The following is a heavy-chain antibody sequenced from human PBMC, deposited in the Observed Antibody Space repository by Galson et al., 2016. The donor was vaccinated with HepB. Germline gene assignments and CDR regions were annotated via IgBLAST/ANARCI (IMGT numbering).Heavy chain of an antibody. J-gene: IGHJ4*02. Sequence: SLRLSCAASGFTFSTHEMNWVRQAPGKGLEWVSFITWSGTIVHYAESVKGRFTISRDNAQNLLYLRMNSLRVDDTAVYYCTRRWLRSDDYWGQGTLVTVSS. V-gene: IGHV3-48*03. CDR2: ITWSGTIV. D-gene: IGHD4-23*01. CDR3: TRRWLRSDDY. CDR1: GFTFSTHE.